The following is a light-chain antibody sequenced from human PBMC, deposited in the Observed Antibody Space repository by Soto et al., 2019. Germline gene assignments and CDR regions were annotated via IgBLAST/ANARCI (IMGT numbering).Light chain of an antibody. CDR3: QQYNHWPPLT. CDR2: EAS. J-gene: IGKJ4*01. Sequence: EIFLTQSPATLSLSPWEIATLSCRASQSIRSNLAWYQQKPGQAPRLLIYEASTRAAGIPARFSGTGSGTEFTLTISSLQAEDFVVYYCQQYNHWPPLTFGGGTKVDIK. CDR1: QSIRSN. V-gene: IGKV3D-15*01.